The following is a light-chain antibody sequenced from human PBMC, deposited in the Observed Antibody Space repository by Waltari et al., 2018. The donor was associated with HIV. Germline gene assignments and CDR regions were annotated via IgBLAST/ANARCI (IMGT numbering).Light chain of an antibody. Sequence: QSVLTQPPSASGTPGPRVPMSGSGGSSNIGSNYVNWYQHLPETSPRLLIFRNDQRPSGVPDRFSASKSGTSASLAISGLQSEDEAEYYCAVWDDSLSEYVFGPGTRVTVL. CDR2: RND. CDR1: SSNIGSNY. J-gene: IGLJ1*01. CDR3: AVWDDSLSEYV. V-gene: IGLV1-44*01.